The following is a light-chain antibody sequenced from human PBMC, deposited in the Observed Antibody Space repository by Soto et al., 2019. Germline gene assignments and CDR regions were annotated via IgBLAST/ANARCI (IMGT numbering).Light chain of an antibody. CDR2: DAS. V-gene: IGKV3-11*01. Sequence: DIVLTQSPATLSLSPGERATLSCRASQSVGSDLAWYQQKPGQAPRLLIYDASNRATGIPARFSGSGSGTDFTLAISSLEPEDFAVYYCQQRSNWPPGTFGPGTKVDIK. CDR3: QQRSNWPPGT. J-gene: IGKJ3*01. CDR1: QSVGSD.